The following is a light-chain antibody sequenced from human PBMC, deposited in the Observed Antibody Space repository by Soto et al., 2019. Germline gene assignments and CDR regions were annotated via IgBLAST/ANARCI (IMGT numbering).Light chain of an antibody. CDR1: QTVSTN. CDR2: GAS. CDR3: QQHNSWPPWT. Sequence: EIVMTQSPDTLSVSPGDRATLSCRASQTVSTNLSWYQQKPAQAPRLLIYGASISATAVPDRFSGSGSRTEFSLTISSLQAEEFAVYYCQQHNSWPPWTFGQGTKVEIK. V-gene: IGKV3-15*01. J-gene: IGKJ1*01.